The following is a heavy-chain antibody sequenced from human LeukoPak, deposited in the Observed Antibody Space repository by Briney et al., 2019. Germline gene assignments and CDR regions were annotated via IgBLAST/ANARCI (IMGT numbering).Heavy chain of an antibody. Sequence: GGSLRLSCAASEFTFSSYAMSWVRQAPGKGLEWVSLISGGGYTTYYADSVKGRFTISRDNSKNTLYLQMNSLRAEDTAVYYCAKQGAGVAAAGVIDYWGQGTLVTVSS. CDR2: ISGGGYTT. V-gene: IGHV3-23*01. CDR1: EFTFSSYA. D-gene: IGHD6-13*01. J-gene: IGHJ4*02. CDR3: AKQGAGVAAAGVIDY.